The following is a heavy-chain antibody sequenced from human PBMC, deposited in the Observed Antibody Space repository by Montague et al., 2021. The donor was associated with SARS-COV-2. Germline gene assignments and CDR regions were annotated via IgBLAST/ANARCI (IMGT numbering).Heavy chain of an antibody. D-gene: IGHD4-17*01. V-gene: IGHV2-70*11. CDR2: IDWDDDK. J-gene: IGHJ3*02. Sequence: PALVKPTQTLTLTCTFSGFSLSTSGMCVSWIRLPPGKALEWLARIDWDDDKYYSTSLKTRLTISKDTSKNQVVLTMTNMDPVDTATYYCARILATVNAFDIWGQGTMVTVSS. CDR1: GFSLSTSGMC. CDR3: ARILATVNAFDI.